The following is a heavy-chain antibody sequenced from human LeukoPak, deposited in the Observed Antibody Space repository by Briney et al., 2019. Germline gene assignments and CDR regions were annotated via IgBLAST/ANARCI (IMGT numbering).Heavy chain of an antibody. CDR3: ARLSRPSTSSLSR. CDR1: GGSISSSSYY. D-gene: IGHD2-2*01. V-gene: IGHV4-39*01. Sequence: PSETLSLTCTVSGGSISSSSYYWGWIRQPPGKGLEWIGSIYYSGSTYYNPSLKSRVTISVDTSKNRFSLKLSSVTAADTAVYYCARLSRPSTSSLSRWGQGTLVTVSS. CDR2: IYYSGST. J-gene: IGHJ4*02.